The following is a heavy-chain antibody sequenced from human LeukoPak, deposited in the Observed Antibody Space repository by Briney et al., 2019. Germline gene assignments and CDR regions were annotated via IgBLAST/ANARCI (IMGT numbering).Heavy chain of an antibody. V-gene: IGHV3-49*04. CDR2: IRRRAYGGAA. J-gene: IGHJ4*02. Sequence: GGSLRLSCTTSGCAFDDFAMSWVRRPAGKGLEWVGFIRRRAYGGAAEYAASVKGRFIISRDDSKGIAYLQMNSLETEDTAVYYCSRNGLVDFDYWGQGSRVIVSP. CDR3: SRNGLVDFDY. CDR1: GCAFDDFA.